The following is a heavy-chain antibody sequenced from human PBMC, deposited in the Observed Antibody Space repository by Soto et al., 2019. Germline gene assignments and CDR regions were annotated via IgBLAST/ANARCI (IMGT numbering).Heavy chain of an antibody. CDR1: GFTFSSYW. D-gene: IGHD6-19*01. CDR2: IKQDGSEK. Sequence: EVQLVESGGGLVQPGGSLRLSCAASGFTFSSYWMSWVRQAPGKGLEWVANIKQDGSEKYYVDSVKGRFTISRDNAKNSLYLQMNSLRAEDTAVYYCARAYSSGWEYYFDYWGQGTLVTVSS. J-gene: IGHJ4*02. V-gene: IGHV3-7*01. CDR3: ARAYSSGWEYYFDY.